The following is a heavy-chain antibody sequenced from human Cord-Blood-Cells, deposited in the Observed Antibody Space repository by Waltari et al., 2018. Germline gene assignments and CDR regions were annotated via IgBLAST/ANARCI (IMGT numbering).Heavy chain of an antibody. J-gene: IGHJ3*02. V-gene: IGHV4-39*01. CDR3: ARVTPTVYAIGAFDI. Sequence: QLQLQESGPGLVKPSETLSLTCTVSGGSISSSSYSWGWIRQPPGKGLEWIGSIYYSGSTYYNPSLKSRVTISVDTSKNQFSLKLSSVTAADTAVYYCARVTPTVYAIGAFDIWGQGTMVTVSS. CDR1: GGSISSSSYS. D-gene: IGHD2-8*01. CDR2: IYYSGST.